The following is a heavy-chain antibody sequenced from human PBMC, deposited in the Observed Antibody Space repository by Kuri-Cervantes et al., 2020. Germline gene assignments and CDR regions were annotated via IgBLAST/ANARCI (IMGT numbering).Heavy chain of an antibody. CDR1: GGSISSGGYS. CDR2: IYHSGST. D-gene: IGHD3-10*01. V-gene: IGHV4-30-2*05. CDR3: ARGPYYYGSGSYPNYFDY. Sequence: SQTLSLTCAVSGGSISSGGYSWSWIRQPPGKGLEWIGYIYHSGSTYYNPSLKSRVTISVDTSKNQFSLKLSSVTAADTAVYYCARGPYYYGSGSYPNYFDYWGQGTLVTVSS. J-gene: IGHJ4*02.